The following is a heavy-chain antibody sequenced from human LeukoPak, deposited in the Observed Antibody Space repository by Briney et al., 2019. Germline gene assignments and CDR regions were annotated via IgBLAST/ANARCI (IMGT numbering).Heavy chain of an antibody. CDR1: RFTFSNFA. J-gene: IGHJ2*01. Sequence: GGSLRLSCAASRFTFSNFAMSWVRQAPGKGLEWVSAISGSGGSTYYADSVKGRFAISRDNAKNSLYLQMNSPRAEDTAVYYCARETTTVTTGWYFDLWGRGTLVTVSS. D-gene: IGHD4-17*01. V-gene: IGHV3-23*01. CDR3: ARETTTVTTGWYFDL. CDR2: ISGSGGST.